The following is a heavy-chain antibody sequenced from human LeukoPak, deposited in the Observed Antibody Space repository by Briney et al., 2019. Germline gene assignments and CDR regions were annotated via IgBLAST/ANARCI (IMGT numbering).Heavy chain of an antibody. Sequence: SETLSLTCTVSGGSISSYYWSWIRQPPGKGLEWIGYIYTSGSTTYNPSLKSRVTISVDTSKNQFSLKLSSVTAADTAVYYCARHWGRYCSSTSCSMGGYYYYYYMDVWGKGTTVTVSS. D-gene: IGHD2-2*01. V-gene: IGHV4-4*09. CDR3: ARHWGRYCSSTSCSMGGYYYYYYMDV. CDR1: GGSISSYY. J-gene: IGHJ6*03. CDR2: IYTSGST.